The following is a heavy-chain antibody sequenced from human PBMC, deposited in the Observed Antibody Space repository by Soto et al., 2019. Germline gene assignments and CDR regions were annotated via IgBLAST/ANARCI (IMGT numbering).Heavy chain of an antibody. D-gene: IGHD2-15*01. CDR2: INTDWSST. CDR1: GFTFSSHW. J-gene: IGHJ6*02. Sequence: GGSLRLSCAASGFTFSSHWMHRVRQAPGKGPVWVSRINTDWSSTSYADSVKGRFTISRDNAKNTLYLQMNSLRAEDTALYYCARGAYCSGGTCYTHYYALDVWGQGTTVTVSS. CDR3: ARGAYCSGGTCYTHYYALDV. V-gene: IGHV3-74*01.